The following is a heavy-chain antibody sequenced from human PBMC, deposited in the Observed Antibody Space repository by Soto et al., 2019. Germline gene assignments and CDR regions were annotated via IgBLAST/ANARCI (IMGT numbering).Heavy chain of an antibody. CDR3: AREDILGARSFYY. J-gene: IGHJ4*02. Sequence: GGSLRLSCAASGFTFSSYSMNWVRQAPGKGLEWLSYISSKSKTIFYADSVKGRFIISRDNARDSLYLQMSSLRAEDTAVYYCAREDILGARSFYYWGQGTLVTVSS. CDR1: GFTFSSYS. V-gene: IGHV3-48*01. CDR2: ISSKSKTI. D-gene: IGHD5-12*01.